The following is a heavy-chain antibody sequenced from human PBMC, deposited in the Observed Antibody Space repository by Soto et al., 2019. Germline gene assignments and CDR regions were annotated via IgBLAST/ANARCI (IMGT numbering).Heavy chain of an antibody. CDR3: ARRGRSDYYSAYDY. CDR1: GYSFTSYW. Sequence: GESLKISCKGSGYSFTSYWIGWVRQMPGKGLEWMGIIYPDDSDTRYSPSFQGQVTISVDKSTSTAYLQWSSLKASDTAIYYCARRGRSDYYSAYDYWGQGTLVTVSS. CDR2: IYPDDSDT. D-gene: IGHD3-22*01. V-gene: IGHV5-51*01. J-gene: IGHJ4*02.